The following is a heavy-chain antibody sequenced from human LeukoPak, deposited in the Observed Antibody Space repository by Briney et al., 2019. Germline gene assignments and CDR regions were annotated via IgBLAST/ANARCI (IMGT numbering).Heavy chain of an antibody. CDR1: GNNLREVS. V-gene: IGHV1-24*01. D-gene: IGHD2-8*01. CDR2: FDPEEGRT. J-gene: IGHJ1*01. Sequence: GASVKVSCQISGNNLREVSMNWVRQGPGKGLEWMGGFDPEEGRTLYAQKFQGRVTTTEDTSTDTAYMELSSLTSEDTAVYYCTLRGRMICVNGVCPEYFNHWGQGTLVSVSS. CDR3: TLRGRMICVNGVCPEYFNH.